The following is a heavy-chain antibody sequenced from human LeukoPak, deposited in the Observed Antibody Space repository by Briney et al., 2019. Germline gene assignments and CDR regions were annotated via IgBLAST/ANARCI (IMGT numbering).Heavy chain of an antibody. Sequence: SQTLSLTCAIAGDSVSSNSATWNWIRQSPSRGLEWLGRTYYRSKWYNDYAVSVKSRITLNPDTSKNQFSLQLNSVTPEDTAVYYCATVFGESIHIDYWGQGTLVTVSS. D-gene: IGHD3-10*01. CDR1: GDSVSSNSAT. V-gene: IGHV6-1*01. CDR3: ATVFGESIHIDY. J-gene: IGHJ4*02. CDR2: TYYRSKWYN.